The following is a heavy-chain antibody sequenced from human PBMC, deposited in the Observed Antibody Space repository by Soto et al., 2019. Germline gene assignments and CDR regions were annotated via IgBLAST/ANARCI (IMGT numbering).Heavy chain of an antibody. J-gene: IGHJ4*02. CDR2: IYYSGST. D-gene: IGHD3-3*01. CDR3: ARGPGVLRFLEWLLGFDY. V-gene: IGHV4-39*07. CDR1: GGSISSSSYY. Sequence: SETLSLTCTVSGGSISSSSYYWGWIRQPPGKGLEWIGSIYYSGSTNYNPSLKSRVTISVDTSKNQFSLKLSSVTAADTAVYYCARGPGVLRFLEWLLGFDYWGQGTLVTVSS.